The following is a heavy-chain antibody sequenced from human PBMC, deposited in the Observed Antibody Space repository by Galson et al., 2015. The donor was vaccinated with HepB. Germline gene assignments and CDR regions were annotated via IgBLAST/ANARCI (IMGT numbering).Heavy chain of an antibody. Sequence: SVKVSCKASGYTFTRYYMNWVRQAPGQGLEWMGIINPSRGSTSYAQKFQGRVTMTRDTTTITVYMELSSLRSEDTAVYYCARRGMGVHYGDYYYYYYMDVWCKGTTCSVSS. V-gene: IGHV1-46*03. CDR3: ARRGMGVHYGDYYYYYYMDV. CDR1: GYTFTRYY. D-gene: IGHD4-17*01. J-gene: IGHJ6*03. CDR2: INPSRGST.